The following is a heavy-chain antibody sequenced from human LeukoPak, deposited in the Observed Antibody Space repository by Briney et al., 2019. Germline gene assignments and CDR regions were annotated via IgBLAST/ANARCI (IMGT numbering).Heavy chain of an antibody. CDR2: IYPNSGAT. V-gene: IGHV1-2*02. J-gene: IGHJ4*02. CDR3: GTLLSNGPFDY. CDR1: GYTFTGYY. Sequence: GASVKVSCKASGYTFTGYYMHWVRQAPGQGLEWMGYIYPNSGATKYAQKFQGRVTMTGDTSISTAYMELSGLGSDDTAVYYCGTLLSNGPFDYWGQGSLVTVSS.